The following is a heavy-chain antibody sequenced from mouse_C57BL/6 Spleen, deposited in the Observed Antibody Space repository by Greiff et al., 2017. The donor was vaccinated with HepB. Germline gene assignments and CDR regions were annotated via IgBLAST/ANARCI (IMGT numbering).Heavy chain of an antibody. CDR2: ISSGSSTI. J-gene: IGHJ4*01. D-gene: IGHD2-2*01. V-gene: IGHV5-17*01. CDR1: GFTFSDYG. CDR3: ARKWLPGMDY. Sequence: EVKLVESGGGLVKPGGSLKLSCAASGFTFSDYGMHWVRQAPEKGLEWVAYISSGSSTIYYADTVKGRFTISRDNAKNTLFLQMTSLRSEDTAMYNCARKWLPGMDYWGQGTSVTVSS.